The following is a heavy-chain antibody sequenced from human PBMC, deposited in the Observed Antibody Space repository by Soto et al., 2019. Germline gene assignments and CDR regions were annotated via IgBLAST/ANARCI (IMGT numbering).Heavy chain of an antibody. D-gene: IGHD1-26*01. CDR3: TTGLHWEYFDY. J-gene: IGHJ4*02. CDR1: GFTFSNAW. V-gene: IGHV3-15*01. CDR2: IKSKTDGGTT. Sequence: GGSLRLSCAASGFTFSNAWMSWVRQAPGKGLEWVGRIKSKTDGGTTDYAAPVKGRFTISRDDSKTTLYLQMNSLKTEDTAVFYCTTGLHWEYFDYWGQGTLVTVSS.